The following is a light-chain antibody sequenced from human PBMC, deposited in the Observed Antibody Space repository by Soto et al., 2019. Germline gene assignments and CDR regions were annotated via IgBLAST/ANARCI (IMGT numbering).Light chain of an antibody. CDR3: TSYTSSSTHV. CDR2: GVT. CDR1: SSDIGGYDY. J-gene: IGLJ1*01. V-gene: IGLV2-14*01. Sequence: QSVLTQPASVSGSPGQSITISCTGTSSDIGGYDYVSWYQHHPGKAPKFIIYGVTNRPSGVSHRFSGSKSANTASLTISGLQAEDEADYYCTSYTSSSTHVFGTGTKLTGL.